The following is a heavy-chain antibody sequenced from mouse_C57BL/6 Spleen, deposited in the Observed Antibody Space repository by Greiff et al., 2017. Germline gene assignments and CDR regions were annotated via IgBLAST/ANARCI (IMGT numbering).Heavy chain of an antibody. V-gene: IGHV5-17*01. CDR1: GFTFSDYG. CDR2: ISSGSSTI. Sequence: EVKLVESGGGLVKPGGSLKLSCAASGFTFSDYGMHWVRQAPEKGLEWVAYISSGSSTIYYADTVKGRFTISRDNAKNTLFLQRTSLRSEDTAMYYCASRYYDYDGAAFFFAYWGQGTLVTVSA. J-gene: IGHJ3*01. D-gene: IGHD2-4*01. CDR3: ASRYYDYDGAAFFFAY.